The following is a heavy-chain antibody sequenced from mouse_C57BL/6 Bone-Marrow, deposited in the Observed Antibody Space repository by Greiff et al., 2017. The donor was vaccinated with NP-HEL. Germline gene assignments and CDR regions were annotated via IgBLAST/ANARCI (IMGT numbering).Heavy chain of an antibody. CDR3: ARGDY. V-gene: IGHV1-69*01. Sequence: VQLQQPGAELVMPGASVKLSCKASGYTFTSYWMHWVKQRPGQGLEWIGEIDPSDSYTNHNQKFKGKSTLTVDKSSSTAYMQLSSLTSEDSAVYYCARGDYWGQGTTLTVSS. J-gene: IGHJ2*01. CDR1: GYTFTSYW. CDR2: IDPSDSYT.